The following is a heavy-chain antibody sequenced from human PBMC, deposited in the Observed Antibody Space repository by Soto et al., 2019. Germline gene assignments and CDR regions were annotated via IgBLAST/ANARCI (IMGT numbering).Heavy chain of an antibody. CDR3: ARGLSIPVAGTLYYYYMDV. Sequence: PGGSLRLSCAASGFTFSSYWMHWVRQAPGKGLVWVSRINSDGSSTTYADSVKGRFTISRDNARNTLYLQMNSLRAEDTAVYFCARGLSIPVAGTLYYYYMDVWAKGTTVTV. CDR2: INSDGSST. CDR1: GFTFSSYW. V-gene: IGHV3-74*01. J-gene: IGHJ6*03. D-gene: IGHD6-19*01.